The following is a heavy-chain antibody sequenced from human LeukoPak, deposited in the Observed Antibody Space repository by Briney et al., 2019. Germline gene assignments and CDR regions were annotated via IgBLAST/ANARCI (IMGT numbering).Heavy chain of an antibody. D-gene: IGHD7-27*01. J-gene: IGHJ5*02. V-gene: IGHV3-21*01. CDR3: ARVWVNWFDP. CDR1: GFTFSSYS. CDR2: ISSGSSYI. Sequence: GGSLRLSCAASGFTFSSYSMNWVRQAPGKGLEWVSSISSGSSYIYYADSVKGRFTISRDNAKNSLYLQMNSLRAEDTAVYYCARVWVNWFDPWGQGTLVTVSS.